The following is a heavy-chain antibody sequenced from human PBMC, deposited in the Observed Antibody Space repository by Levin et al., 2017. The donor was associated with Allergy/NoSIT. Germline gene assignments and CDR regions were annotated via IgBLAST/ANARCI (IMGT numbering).Heavy chain of an antibody. D-gene: IGHD1-26*01. CDR3: AKGGDFDY. V-gene: IGHV3-30*18. CDR1: GFTFSIYG. J-gene: IGHJ4*02. Sequence: PGASVKVSCAASGFTFSIYGIQWVRQAPGKGLEWVALITSDGSNKYYADPVKGRFTISRDNSKNTVYLQMNSLRAEDTAVYYCAKGGDFDYWGLGTVVTVSS. CDR2: ITSDGSNK.